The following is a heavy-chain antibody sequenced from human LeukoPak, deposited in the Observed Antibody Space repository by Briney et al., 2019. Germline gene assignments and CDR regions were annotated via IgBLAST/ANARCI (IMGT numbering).Heavy chain of an antibody. V-gene: IGHV1-2*02. CDR3: ARGVHGDYGNYFDY. J-gene: IGHJ4*02. CDR1: GYAFTGYY. D-gene: IGHD4-17*01. Sequence: ASVKVSCKASGYAFTGYYMHWVRQAPGQGLEWMGWINPNSGGTNYAQKFQGRVTMTRDTSISTAYMELSRLRSDDTAVYYCARGVHGDYGNYFDYWGQGTLVSVSS. CDR2: INPNSGGT.